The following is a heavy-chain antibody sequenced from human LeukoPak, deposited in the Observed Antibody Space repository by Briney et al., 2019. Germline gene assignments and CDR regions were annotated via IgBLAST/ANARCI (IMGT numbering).Heavy chain of an antibody. J-gene: IGHJ6*03. CDR2: ISNSGST. V-gene: IGHV4-59*11. Sequence: KPSETLSLTCTVSGGSISSHYWTWIRQSPVKGLEWIGDISNSGSTSYNPSLKSRVTISIDTSKNQFSLKLSSVTAADTAVYHCGRDALVGYFSYYYMDVWGKGTLVTVSS. CDR1: GGSISSHY. D-gene: IGHD2-15*01. CDR3: GRDALVGYFSYYYMDV.